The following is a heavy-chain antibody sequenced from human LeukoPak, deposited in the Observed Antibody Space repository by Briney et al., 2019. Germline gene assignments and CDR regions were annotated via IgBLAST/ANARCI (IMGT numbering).Heavy chain of an antibody. CDR2: IYHSGKS. CDR1: GYSISSGYY. V-gene: IGHV4-38-2*02. Sequence: SETLSLTCSVSGYSISSGYYWDWIRQPPGKGLEWIASIYHSGKSYYNPSLESRVTISVDTSKNQFSLKLSSVTAADTAVYYCARDKGQAVAGILDYWGQGTLVTVSS. D-gene: IGHD6-19*01. J-gene: IGHJ4*02. CDR3: ARDKGQAVAGILDY.